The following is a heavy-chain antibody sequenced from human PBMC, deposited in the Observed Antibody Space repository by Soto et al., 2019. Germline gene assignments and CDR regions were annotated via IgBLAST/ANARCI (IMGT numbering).Heavy chain of an antibody. D-gene: IGHD3-16*02. J-gene: IGHJ2*01. Sequence: DVQLLESGGGLVEPGGSLTLSCEASGFPSSTYALNWVRQAPGKGPEWVSTISESGHHTHYADSVKGRFTISRDKSKNTLSLQINSLRVDDTAIYYCTKSDGCGGGACYTGTYYYFDVWGRGTLVTVSS. CDR1: GFPSSTYA. CDR3: TKSDGCGGGACYTGTYYYFDV. CDR2: ISESGHHT. V-gene: IGHV3-23*01.